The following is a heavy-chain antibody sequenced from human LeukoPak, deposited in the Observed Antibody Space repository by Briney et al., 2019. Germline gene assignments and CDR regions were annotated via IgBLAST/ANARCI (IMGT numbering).Heavy chain of an antibody. V-gene: IGHV4-4*02. CDR2: IYHSGST. J-gene: IGHJ4*02. CDR3: ASFNTYYYGSGSYSYFDY. Sequence: PGGSLRLSCAASGFTFSSYSMNWVRQAPGKGLEWIGEIYHSGSTNYNPSLKSRVTISVDKSKNQFSLKLSSVTAADTAVYYCASFNTYYYGSGSYSYFDYWGQGTLVTVSS. CDR1: GFTFSSYSM. D-gene: IGHD3-10*01.